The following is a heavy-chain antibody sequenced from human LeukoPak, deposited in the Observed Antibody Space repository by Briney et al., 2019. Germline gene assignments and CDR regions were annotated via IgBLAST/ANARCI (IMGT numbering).Heavy chain of an antibody. Sequence: GGSLRLSCAASGFTVSSNYMRWVRQAPGKGLEWVSVIYSGGSTYYADSVKGRFTISRDNSKNTLYLQMNSLRAEDTAVYYCARDKFPSWSGYYWVNYYYGMDVWGQGTTVTVSS. D-gene: IGHD3-3*01. CDR2: IYSGGST. J-gene: IGHJ6*02. CDR3: ARDKFPSWSGYYWVNYYYGMDV. CDR1: GFTVSSNY. V-gene: IGHV3-66*01.